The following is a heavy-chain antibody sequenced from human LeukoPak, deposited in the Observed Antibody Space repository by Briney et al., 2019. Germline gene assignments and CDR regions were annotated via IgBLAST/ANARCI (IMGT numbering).Heavy chain of an antibody. CDR3: ARGCQSSAGAFDI. J-gene: IGHJ3*02. CDR2: IYYSGST. D-gene: IGHD6-25*01. CDR1: GGSISSNNYY. Sequence: SETLSLTCTVSGGSISSNNYYWGWIRQPPGKGLEYIGTIYYSGSTYYNPSLKSRITISVDTSKNQFSLKLTSVTAADTAVYYCARGCQSSAGAFDIWGQGTMVTVSS. V-gene: IGHV4-39*07.